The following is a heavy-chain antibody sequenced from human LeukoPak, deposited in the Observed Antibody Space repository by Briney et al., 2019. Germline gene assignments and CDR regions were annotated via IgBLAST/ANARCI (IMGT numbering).Heavy chain of an antibody. CDR1: GGSISGYY. CDR2: IYYTGST. V-gene: IGHV4-59*03. J-gene: IGHJ4*02. D-gene: IGHD6-13*01. CDR3: AKYFAATGECHLDH. Sequence: SETLSLTCTVSGGSISGYYWSWIRQPPGKGLEWIGYIYYTGSTNYNPSLKSRVTMSVDTSKDQFSLNLRSVTAADTAVYYCAKYFAATGECHLDHWGQGSLVTVSS.